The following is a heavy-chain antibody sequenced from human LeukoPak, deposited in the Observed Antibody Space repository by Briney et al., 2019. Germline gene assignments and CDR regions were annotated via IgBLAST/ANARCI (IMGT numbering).Heavy chain of an antibody. CDR1: GFTFCGSA. Sequence: GGSLRLSCAASGFTFCGSAMSWVREAPGKGLGWVSAFSVSGGSTYYADSVKGRFTISRDNSKNTLYLQMNSLRAEDTAVYYCAKDAYCTNGVCYAGESYYFDYWGQGTLVTVSS. CDR3: AKDAYCTNGVCYAGESYYFDY. CDR2: FSVSGGST. J-gene: IGHJ4*02. D-gene: IGHD2-8*01. V-gene: IGHV3-23*01.